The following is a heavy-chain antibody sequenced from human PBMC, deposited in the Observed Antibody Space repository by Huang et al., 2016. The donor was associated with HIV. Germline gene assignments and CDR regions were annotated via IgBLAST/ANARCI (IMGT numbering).Heavy chain of an antibody. CDR3: ARTGVAVSDDPEYFQH. CDR1: GDSINSNTFY. Sequence: LQESGPGLVGPSETLALTCAVSGDSINSNTFYWGWIRRPPGKALEWLGSIYYSGTKYYNPALKRRARIAVDASKNRIFLHLRSVTAADTGVYYCARTGVAVSDDPEYFQHWGQGALVTIS. CDR2: IYYSGTK. J-gene: IGHJ1*01. D-gene: IGHD3-3*01. V-gene: IGHV4-39*02.